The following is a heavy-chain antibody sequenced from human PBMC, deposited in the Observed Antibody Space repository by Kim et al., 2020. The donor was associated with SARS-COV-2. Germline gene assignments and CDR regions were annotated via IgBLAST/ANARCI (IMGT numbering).Heavy chain of an antibody. CDR2: IKQGGSEK. V-gene: IGHV3-7*01. CDR1: GFTFSSYW. CDR3: ARDKDDIGGGYGGRRFDY. D-gene: IGHD3-16*01. Sequence: GGSLRLSCAASGFTFSSYWMSWVRQSPGKGLEWVANIKQGGSEKYYVDSVKGRFTISRDNAKNSLYLQMNSLRAEDTAVYYCARDKDDIGGGYGGRRFDYWGHGTLVTVSS. J-gene: IGHJ4*01.